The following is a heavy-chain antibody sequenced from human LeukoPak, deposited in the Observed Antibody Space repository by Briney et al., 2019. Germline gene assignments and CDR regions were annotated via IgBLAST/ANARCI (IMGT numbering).Heavy chain of an antibody. Sequence: GGSLRLSCAASGFTFNNYGVSWVRQAPGKGLEWVSTISGGAGSTYYAVSVKGRFTISRDNSKNTVYLQMNSLRAEDTAVYYCAKSGLNRFDYWGQGTRVTVSS. CDR2: ISGGAGST. V-gene: IGHV3-23*01. CDR1: GFTFNNYG. D-gene: IGHD2-15*01. J-gene: IGHJ4*02. CDR3: AKSGLNRFDY.